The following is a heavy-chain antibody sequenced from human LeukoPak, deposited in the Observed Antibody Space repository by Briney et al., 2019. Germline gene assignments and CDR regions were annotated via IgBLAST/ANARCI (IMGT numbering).Heavy chain of an antibody. J-gene: IGHJ2*01. D-gene: IGHD6-19*01. CDR2: ISAYNGNT. CDR3: ARHAGYSSGWYWYFDL. V-gene: IGHV1-18*01. CDR1: GYTFTSYG. Sequence: ASVKVSCNASGYTFTSYGISWVRQAPGQGLEWMGWISAYNGNTNYAQKLQGRVTMTTDASTSTAYMELRSLRSDDTAVYYCARHAGYSSGWYWYFDLWGRGTLVTVSS.